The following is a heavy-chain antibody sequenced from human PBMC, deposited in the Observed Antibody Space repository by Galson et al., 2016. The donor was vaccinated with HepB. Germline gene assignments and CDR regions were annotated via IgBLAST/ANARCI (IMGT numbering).Heavy chain of an antibody. CDR2: ITSKTDGGTT. V-gene: IGHV3-15*01. Sequence: SLRLSCAVSGFTFNSYTMHWVRQAPGKGLEWVGRITSKTDGGTTDYAAPVKGRFTISRDDSKNTLYLQMNSLKTEDTALYYCTTGPVVVAAPGDNWGQGTLVTVSS. CDR3: TTGPVVVAAPGDN. D-gene: IGHD2-15*01. CDR1: GFTFNSYT. J-gene: IGHJ4*02.